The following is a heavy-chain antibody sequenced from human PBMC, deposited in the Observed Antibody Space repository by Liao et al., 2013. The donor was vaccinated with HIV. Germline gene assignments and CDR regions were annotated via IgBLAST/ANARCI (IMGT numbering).Heavy chain of an antibody. Sequence: QVQLQQWGAGLLKPSETLSLTCAVYGGSFSGYYWSWIRQPPGKGLEWIGEINHSGRTNYYPSLKSRVTISVDTSKNQFSLELTSVSAADTAVYYCARGANTSKWFEDWFDPWGQGTLVTVSS. CDR1: GGSFSGYY. CDR2: INHSGRT. CDR3: ARGANTSKWFEDWFDP. J-gene: IGHJ5*02. D-gene: IGHD2-2*01. V-gene: IGHV4-34*01.